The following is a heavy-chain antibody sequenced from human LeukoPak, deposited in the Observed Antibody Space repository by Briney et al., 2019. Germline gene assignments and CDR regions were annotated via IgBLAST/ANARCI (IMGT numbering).Heavy chain of an antibody. CDR2: ISSSSSYI. V-gene: IGHV3-21*01. CDR3: ARARLRLGELSL. D-gene: IGHD3-16*02. CDR1: GFTFSSYS. J-gene: IGHJ4*02. Sequence: GGSLRLSCAASGFTFSSYSMNWVRQAPGKGLEWVSSISSSSSYIYYADSVKGRFTISRDNAKNSLYLQMNSLRAEDTAVYYCARARLRLGELSLWGQGTLVTVSS.